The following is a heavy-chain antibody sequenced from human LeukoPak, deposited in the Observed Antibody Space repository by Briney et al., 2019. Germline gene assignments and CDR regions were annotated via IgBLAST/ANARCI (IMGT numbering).Heavy chain of an antibody. D-gene: IGHD3-10*01. CDR1: GVPISNYY. CDR2: IYYSGST. CDR3: ASGGVVGTMLRGINWFDP. V-gene: IGHV4-59*01. J-gene: IGHJ5*02. Sequence: SETLSLTCTVSGVPISNYYWNWIRQSPGKGLEWIGYIYYSGSTDYNPSLQSRVTISVDMSKNQFSLELSSVTAADTAVYYCASGGVVGTMLRGINWFDPWGQGTLVAVSS.